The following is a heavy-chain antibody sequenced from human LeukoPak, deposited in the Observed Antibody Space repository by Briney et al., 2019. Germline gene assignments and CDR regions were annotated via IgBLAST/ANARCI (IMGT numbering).Heavy chain of an antibody. Sequence: PGRSLRLSCAASGFTFSSYGMHWVRQAPGEGLEWVAGIWYDGSNKYYADSVKGRFTISRDNSKNTLYLQMNRPRAEDTAVYYCAREEVVVTAILDYWGQGTLVTVSS. CDR3: AREEVVVTAILDY. D-gene: IGHD2-21*02. CDR1: GFTFSSYG. V-gene: IGHV3-33*01. CDR2: IWYDGSNK. J-gene: IGHJ4*02.